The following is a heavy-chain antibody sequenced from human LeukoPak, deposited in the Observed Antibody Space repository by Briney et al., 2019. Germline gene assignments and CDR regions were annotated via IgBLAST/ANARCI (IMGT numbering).Heavy chain of an antibody. V-gene: IGHV3-30-3*01. CDR1: EFTFSNYA. CDR2: ISYDGNTI. CDR3: ARSGGLQKFDY. Sequence: GGSLRLSCAASEFTFSNYAVHWVRRAPGKGLQWVAVISYDGNTIHYADSVKGRFTISRDTSKNTLYLQMNSLRTEDTAVYYCARSGGLQKFDYWGQGTLVTVSS. D-gene: IGHD4-11*01. J-gene: IGHJ4*02.